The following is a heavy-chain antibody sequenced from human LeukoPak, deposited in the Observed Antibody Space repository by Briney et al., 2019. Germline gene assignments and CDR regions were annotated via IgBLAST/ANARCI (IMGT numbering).Heavy chain of an antibody. D-gene: IGHD6-13*01. CDR2: IRYDGSNK. CDR1: GFTFSSYG. J-gene: IGHJ4*02. V-gene: IGHV3-30*02. CDR3: ARGKARREGYYFDY. Sequence: PGGSLRLSCAASGFTFSSYGMHWVRQAPGKGLEWVAYIRYDGSNKYYADSVKGRFTISRDTSKNTLYLQMNSLRAEDTAVYYCARGKARREGYYFDYWGQGTLVTVSS.